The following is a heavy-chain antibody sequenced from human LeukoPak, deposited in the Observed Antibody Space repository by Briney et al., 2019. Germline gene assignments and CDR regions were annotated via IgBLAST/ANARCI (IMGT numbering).Heavy chain of an antibody. Sequence: GASVKVSCKASGYTFTGYYMHWVRQAPGQGLKWMGWINPNNGGTNYAQKFQGRVTMTRDTSISTAYMELSRLTSDDTAVYCCARGRGTTSSNFDYWGQGTLVTVSS. D-gene: IGHD2-2*01. J-gene: IGHJ4*02. V-gene: IGHV1-2*02. CDR1: GYTFTGYY. CDR3: ARGRGTTSSNFDY. CDR2: INPNNGGT.